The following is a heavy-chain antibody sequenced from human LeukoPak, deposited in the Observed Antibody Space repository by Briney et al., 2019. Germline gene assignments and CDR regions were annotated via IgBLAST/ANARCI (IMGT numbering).Heavy chain of an antibody. CDR1: GFTLSSYE. CDR2: ISGSGRTI. J-gene: IGHJ4*02. CDR3: ARNDGFDY. V-gene: IGHV3-48*03. Sequence: GGSLRLSCAASGFTLSSYEMNWVRQAPGKGLEWVSYISGSGRTIYYADSVKGRFTISRDNAKNSLYLQMNSLRAEDTAVYYCARNDGFDYWGQGTLVTVSS. D-gene: IGHD1-1*01.